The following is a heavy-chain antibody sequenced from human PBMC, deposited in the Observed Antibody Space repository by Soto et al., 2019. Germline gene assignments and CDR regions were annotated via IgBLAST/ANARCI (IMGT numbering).Heavy chain of an antibody. Sequence: TSVKVSCKASGYTFTGYYMHWVRQAPGQGLEWMGWINPNSGGTNYAQKFQGWVTMTRDTSISTAYMELSRLRSDDAAVYYCARGKGGVAGTYYYYGMDVWGQGTTVTVSS. CDR1: GYTFTGYY. V-gene: IGHV1-2*04. CDR3: ARGKGGVAGTYYYYGMDV. D-gene: IGHD6-19*01. CDR2: INPNSGGT. J-gene: IGHJ6*02.